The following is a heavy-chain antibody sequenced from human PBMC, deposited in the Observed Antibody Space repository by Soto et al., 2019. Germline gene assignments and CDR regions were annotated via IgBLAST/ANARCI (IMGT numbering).Heavy chain of an antibody. V-gene: IGHV4-34*01. CDR1: GGSLSGYY. CDR3: ARRHTICYYYYYLDV. Sequence: SKTLSLTCAVYGGSLSGYYWSWIRQPPGKGLEWIGEINHSGSTNYNPSLKSRVTISVDTSKNQFSLKLSSVTAADTAVYYCARRHTICYYYYYLDVWGKGTTV. J-gene: IGHJ6*03. CDR2: INHSGST.